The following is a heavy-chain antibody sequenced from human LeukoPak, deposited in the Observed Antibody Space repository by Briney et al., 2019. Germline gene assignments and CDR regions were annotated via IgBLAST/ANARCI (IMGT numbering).Heavy chain of an antibody. CDR3: VRESNYLNDAFDI. CDR2: INTDGSST. CDR1: GFTSSSYW. D-gene: IGHD4-11*01. Sequence: PGGSLRLSCAASGFTSSSYWMHWVRQAPGKGLVWVSRINTDGSSTSYADSVKGRFTISRDNAKNTLYLQMNSLRAEDTAVYYCVRESNYLNDAFDIWGQGTMVTVSS. J-gene: IGHJ3*02. V-gene: IGHV3-74*01.